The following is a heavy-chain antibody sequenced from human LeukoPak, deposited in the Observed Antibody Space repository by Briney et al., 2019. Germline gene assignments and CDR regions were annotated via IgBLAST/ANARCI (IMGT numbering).Heavy chain of an antibody. CDR3: AKDKRDGYNPLDY. CDR1: GFTFISYA. CDR2: ISGSGGST. J-gene: IGHJ4*02. D-gene: IGHD5-24*01. Sequence: VGSLRLSCAASGFTFISYAMSLVRQAPGNGREWVSTISGSGGSTYYADSVKGRFTISRDNSKNTLYLQMNSLRAEDTAVYHCAKDKRDGYNPLDYWAQGTLVPVSS. V-gene: IGHV3-23*01.